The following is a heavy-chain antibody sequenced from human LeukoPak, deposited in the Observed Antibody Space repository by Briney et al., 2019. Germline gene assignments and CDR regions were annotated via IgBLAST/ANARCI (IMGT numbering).Heavy chain of an antibody. J-gene: IGHJ4*02. Sequence: PGGSLRLSCAVSGFAFSSYDMNWVRQAPGKGLEWVSSISSSSNYIHYADSVKGRFTISRDNAKNSLYLQMNSLRAEDTAVYFCARGTLGAWGWWGQGTLVTVSA. D-gene: IGHD6-19*01. CDR1: GFAFSSYD. CDR3: ARGTLGAWGW. V-gene: IGHV3-21*01. CDR2: ISSSSNYI.